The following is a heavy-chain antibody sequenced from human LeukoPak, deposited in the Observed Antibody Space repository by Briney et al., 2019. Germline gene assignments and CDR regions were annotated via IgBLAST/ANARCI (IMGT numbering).Heavy chain of an antibody. D-gene: IGHD5-12*01. J-gene: IGHJ6*03. CDR2: ISSGSSAI. CDR1: GFTFTTYS. V-gene: IGHV3-21*01. CDR3: ARDPYSGSYGNNYYYYMDV. Sequence: GGSLRLSCEASGFTFTTYSMTWVRQAPGKGLEWVSIISSGSSAIFSADALKGRFTISRDNAQNSLYLQMNSLRAEDTAVYYCARDPYSGSYGNNYYYYMDVWGKGTTVTISS.